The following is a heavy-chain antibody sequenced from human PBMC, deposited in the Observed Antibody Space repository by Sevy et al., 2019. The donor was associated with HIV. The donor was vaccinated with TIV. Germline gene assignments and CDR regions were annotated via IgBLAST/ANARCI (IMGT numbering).Heavy chain of an antibody. Sequence: ASVKVSCKASGGTFSSYAISWVRQAPGQGLEWMGRIIPILGTANYAQKFQGRVTITAEESTSTAYMELTSLRSDDTAVYYCARAEAGLKREGYKGGAFDIWGQGTMVTVSS. D-gene: IGHD5-12*01. V-gene: IGHV1-69*13. CDR1: GGTFSSYA. CDR3: ARAEAGLKREGYKGGAFDI. CDR2: IIPILGTA. J-gene: IGHJ3*02.